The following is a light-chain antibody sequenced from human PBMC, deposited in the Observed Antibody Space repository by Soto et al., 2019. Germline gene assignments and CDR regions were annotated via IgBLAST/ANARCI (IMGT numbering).Light chain of an antibody. V-gene: IGKV3-15*01. CDR1: QSVSSN. J-gene: IGKJ1*01. Sequence: EIVMTQSPATLSVSPGERATLSCRASQSVSSNLAWYQQKPGQAPRLLIYGASTRATGIPARFSGSGSGTEFTLTISSLRSKDFAVYYCQQYNNWPRTFVQGTTVEIK. CDR2: GAS. CDR3: QQYNNWPRT.